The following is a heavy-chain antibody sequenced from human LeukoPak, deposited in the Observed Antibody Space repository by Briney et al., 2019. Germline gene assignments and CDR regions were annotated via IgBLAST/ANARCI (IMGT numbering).Heavy chain of an antibody. CDR2: IWPSGST. J-gene: IGHJ4*02. D-gene: IGHD2-2*02. CDR3: ARHVQGYRSLTSCYRYFDY. V-gene: IGHV4-39*01. CDR1: GDSISSSNYY. Sequence: SETLSLTCTVSGDSISSSNYYWGWIRQPPGKGLEWIGSIWPSGSTNYNPSFKSRVTISVDTSKNQFSLKLTPVTAADMAVYYCARHVQGYRSLTSCYRYFDYWGQGTLVTVSS.